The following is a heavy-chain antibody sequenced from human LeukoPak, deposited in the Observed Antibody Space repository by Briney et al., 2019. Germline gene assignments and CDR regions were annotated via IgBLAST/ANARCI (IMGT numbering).Heavy chain of an antibody. V-gene: IGHV1-2*02. CDR2: INPNSSST. Sequence: ASVKVSCKASGYTFTGYYMHWVRQAPGQGLEWMGWINPNSSSTKYAQKFQGRVTMTRDTSISTAYMELSRLRSDDSAVFYCARQADNNWFDSWGQGTLVTVSS. D-gene: IGHD2-15*01. CDR3: ARQADNNWFDS. J-gene: IGHJ5*01. CDR1: GYTFTGYY.